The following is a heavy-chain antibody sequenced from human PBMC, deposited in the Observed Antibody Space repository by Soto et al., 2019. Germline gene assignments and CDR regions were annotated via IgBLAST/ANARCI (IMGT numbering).Heavy chain of an antibody. CDR1: GGTFSSYT. Sequence: SLKVSFKASGGTFSSYTISWVRQAPGQGLEWMGRIIPILGIANYAQKFQRSVTITSDKSTSTAYMELSSLRSEDTTVYYCAGPSIAQAYAPTGALDTWGHGTMGTASS. J-gene: IGHJ3*02. V-gene: IGHV1-69*02. CDR2: IIPILGIA. CDR3: AGPSIAQAYAPTGALDT. D-gene: IGHD4-17*01.